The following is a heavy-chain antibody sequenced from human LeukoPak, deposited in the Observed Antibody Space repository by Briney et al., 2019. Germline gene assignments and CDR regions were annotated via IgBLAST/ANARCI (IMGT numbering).Heavy chain of an antibody. D-gene: IGHD4-23*01. CDR1: GYTFTGYY. J-gene: IGHJ3*02. Sequence: EASVRVSCKASGYTFTGYYMHWGRQAPGQGGEWMGWINPNSGGTNYAQKFQGRVTMTRDTSISTAYMELSRLRSDDPAVYYCARVGGWVGGGRPNAFDIWGQGTMVTVSS. CDR3: ARVGGWVGGGRPNAFDI. V-gene: IGHV1-2*02. CDR2: INPNSGGT.